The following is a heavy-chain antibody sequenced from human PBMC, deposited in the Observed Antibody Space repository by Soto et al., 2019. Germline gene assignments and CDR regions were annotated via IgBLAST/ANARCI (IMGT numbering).Heavy chain of an antibody. CDR1: GGSISSSSYY. V-gene: IGHV4-61*05. CDR2: IYYSGST. D-gene: IGHD1-26*01. Sequence: PSETLSLTCTVSGGSISSSSYYWGWIRQPPGKGLEWIGYIYYSGSTNYNPSLKSRVTISVDTSKNQFSLKLSSVTAADTAVYYCARRWGGSLDYWGQGTLVTVSS. CDR3: ARRWGGSLDY. J-gene: IGHJ4*02.